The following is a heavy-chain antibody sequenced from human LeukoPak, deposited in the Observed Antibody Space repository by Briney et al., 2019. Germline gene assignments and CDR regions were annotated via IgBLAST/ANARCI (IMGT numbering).Heavy chain of an antibody. CDR2: INPNSGGT. CDR1: GYTFTGYY. J-gene: IGHJ4*02. CDR3: ARESSSPYYYDSSGYYDY. D-gene: IGHD3-22*01. Sequence: ASVKVSCKASGYTFTGYYMHWVRQAPAQGLERMGLINPNSGGTNYAQKFQGRVTMTRDTPNSTAYMELSRLRSDDTAVYYCARESSSPYYYDSSGYYDYWGQGTLVTVSS. V-gene: IGHV1-2*02.